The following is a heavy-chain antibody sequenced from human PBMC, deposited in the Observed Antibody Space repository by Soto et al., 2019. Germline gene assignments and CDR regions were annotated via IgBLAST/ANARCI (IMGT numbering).Heavy chain of an antibody. CDR2: INHSGST. CDR3: ARGPFRDYYGSGTRRNYYGMDV. V-gene: IGHV4-34*01. D-gene: IGHD3-10*01. CDR1: GGSFSGYY. Sequence: SETLSLTCAVYGGSFSGYYWSWIRQPPGKGLEWIGEINHSGSTNYNPSLKSRVTISVDTSKNQFSLKLSSVTAADTAVYYRARGPFRDYYGSGTRRNYYGMDVWGQGTTVTVSS. J-gene: IGHJ6*02.